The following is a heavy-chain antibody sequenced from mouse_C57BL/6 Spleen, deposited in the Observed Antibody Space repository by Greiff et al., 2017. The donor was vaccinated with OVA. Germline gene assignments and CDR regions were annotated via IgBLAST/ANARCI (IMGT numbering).Heavy chain of an antibody. CDR1: GYSFTGYY. CDR2: INPSTGGT. CDR3: ARAYYSNYEGLFDY. J-gene: IGHJ2*01. V-gene: IGHV1-42*01. D-gene: IGHD2-5*01. Sequence: EVKLMESGPELVKPGASVKISCKASGYSFTGYYMNWVKQSPEKSLEWIGEINPSTGGTTYNQKFKAKATLTVDKSSSTAYMQLKSLTSEDSAVYYCARAYYSNYEGLFDYWGQGTTLTVSS.